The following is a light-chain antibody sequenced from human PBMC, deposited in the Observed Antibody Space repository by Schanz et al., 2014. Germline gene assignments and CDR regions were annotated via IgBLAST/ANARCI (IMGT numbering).Light chain of an antibody. CDR1: SSNIGAGYA. CDR3: QSYDNSLSVVV. V-gene: IGLV1-40*01. J-gene: IGLJ2*01. CDR2: GTI. Sequence: QSALTQPPSVSGAPGQRVSISCTGSSSNIGAGYAVHWYQQFPGTAPRLLIYGTINRPSGVPDRFSGSRSGTSASLAITGLQAEDEANYYCQSYDNSLSVVVFGGGTKLTV.